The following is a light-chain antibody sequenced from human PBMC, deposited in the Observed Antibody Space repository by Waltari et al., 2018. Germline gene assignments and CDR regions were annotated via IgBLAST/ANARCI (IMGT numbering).Light chain of an antibody. CDR2: AAT. J-gene: IGKJ2*01. Sequence: DVQMTQSPSSLSASVGDTVTITCRASQTISRYLNWYQQQPGKAPKLLIYAATTLQSEVPSRFTGSGSGTDFTLTISSVQPEDFATYYCQQSYSTPRTFGQGTTLEIK. CDR1: QTISRY. V-gene: IGKV1-39*01. CDR3: QQSYSTPRT.